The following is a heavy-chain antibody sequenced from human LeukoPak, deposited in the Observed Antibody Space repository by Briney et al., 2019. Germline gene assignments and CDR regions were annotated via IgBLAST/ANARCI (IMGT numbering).Heavy chain of an antibody. J-gene: IGHJ4*02. CDR2: INPNSGGT. V-gene: IGHV1-2*02. Sequence: ASVKVSCKASGYTFTGYYIHWVRQAPGQGLEWMGWINPNSGGTNYAQKFQGRVTMTRDTSISTAYMELSRLRSDDTAVYYCARAPTRYFDWLLSYWGQGTLVTVSS. D-gene: IGHD3-9*01. CDR1: GYTFTGYY. CDR3: ARAPTRYFDWLLSY.